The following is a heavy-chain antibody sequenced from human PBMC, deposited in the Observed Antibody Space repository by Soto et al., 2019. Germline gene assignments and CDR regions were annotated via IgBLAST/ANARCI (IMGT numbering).Heavy chain of an antibody. J-gene: IGHJ4*02. CDR1: GVTFSSYA. V-gene: IGHV1-69*13. CDR3: FSIDY. Sequence: SVKVSCKAAGVTFSSYAISWVRQAPGQGLEWMGGIIPIFGTANCAQKCQGRVTITADDSTSTAYMELNSLRSEDTAVYYCFSIDYWGQGTLVTVSS. CDR2: IIPIFGTA.